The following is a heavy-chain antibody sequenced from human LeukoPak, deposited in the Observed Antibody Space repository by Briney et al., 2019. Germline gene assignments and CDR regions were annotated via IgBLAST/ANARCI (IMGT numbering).Heavy chain of an antibody. J-gene: IGHJ4*02. CDR1: GFAFFFSASG. CDR3: AREGGTIKIGEFDY. CDR2: IQNDATEK. V-gene: IGHV3-30*02. D-gene: IGHD1-7*01. Sequence: GGSLRLSRTPPGFAFFFSASGIHWARPAPGKGLGWVAFIQNDATEKSYADSVKGRCTTSRDNPKKAVYLQMNSLRAEDTDVYYCAREGGTIKIGEFDYWGRGTLVTVSS.